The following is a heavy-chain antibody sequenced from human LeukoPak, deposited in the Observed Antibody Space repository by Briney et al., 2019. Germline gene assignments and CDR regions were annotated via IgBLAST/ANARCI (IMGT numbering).Heavy chain of an antibody. J-gene: IGHJ4*02. CDR3: ARDGYNWNDILFDY. V-gene: IGHV1-18*01. Sequence: ASVKVSCKASGYTFTSYGISWVRQAPGQGLEWMGWISAYNGNTNYAQKLQGRVTMTTDTSTSTAHMELRSLRSDDTAVYYCARDGYNWNDILFDYWGQGTLVTVSS. CDR1: GYTFTSYG. CDR2: ISAYNGNT. D-gene: IGHD1-20*01.